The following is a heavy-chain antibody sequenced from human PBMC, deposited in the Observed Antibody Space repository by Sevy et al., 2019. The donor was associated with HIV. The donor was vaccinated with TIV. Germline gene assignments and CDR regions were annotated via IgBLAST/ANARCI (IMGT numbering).Heavy chain of an antibody. Sequence: GGSLRLSCAASGFTFSDYYMSWIRQAPGKGLEWVSYISSSGSTIYYADSVKGRFTISRDNAKNSLYLQMNSLRAEDTAVYYCARYGRYFDWLFPFFDYWGQGTLVTVSS. CDR1: GFTFSDYY. CDR3: ARYGRYFDWLFPFFDY. V-gene: IGHV3-11*04. J-gene: IGHJ4*02. CDR2: ISSSGSTI. D-gene: IGHD3-9*01.